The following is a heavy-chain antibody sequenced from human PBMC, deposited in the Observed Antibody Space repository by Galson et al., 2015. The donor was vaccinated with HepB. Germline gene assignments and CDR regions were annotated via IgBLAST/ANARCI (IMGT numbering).Heavy chain of an antibody. D-gene: IGHD2-8*01. V-gene: IGHV1-24*01. Sequence: SVKVSCKVSGYTLTGIAIHWVRQAPGKGLEWMGSFDPEDGKTMHARKFQGKVTMTKDTSAGTAYMELKSLRSEDTAVYYCATGGGSFRHGQIWFDSWGQGTLVTVSS. CDR3: ATGGGSFRHGQIWFDS. CDR2: FDPEDGKT. J-gene: IGHJ5*01. CDR1: GYTLTGIA.